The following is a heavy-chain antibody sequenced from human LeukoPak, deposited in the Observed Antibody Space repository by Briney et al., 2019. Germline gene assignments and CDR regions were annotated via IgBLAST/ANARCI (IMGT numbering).Heavy chain of an antibody. D-gene: IGHD6-19*01. CDR1: GYTFTSYG. CDR2: IIPIFGTA. V-gene: IGHV1-69*13. Sequence: SVKVSCKASGYTFTSYGISWVRQAPGQGLEWMGGIIPIFGTANYAQKFQGRVTITADESTSTAYMELSSLRSEDTAVYYCASVGYSSGWYDTFDYWGQGTLVTVSS. CDR3: ASVGYSSGWYDTFDY. J-gene: IGHJ4*02.